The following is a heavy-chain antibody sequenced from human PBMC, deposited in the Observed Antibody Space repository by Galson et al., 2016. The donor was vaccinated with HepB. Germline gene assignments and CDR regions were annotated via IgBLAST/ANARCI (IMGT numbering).Heavy chain of an antibody. CDR1: GFTFSTYA. V-gene: IGHV3-23*01. J-gene: IGHJ4*02. Sequence: SLRLSCAGSGFTFSTYAMSWVRQAPGKGLEWVSGISHDSGSEFYGDSVKGRFTIYRDNSKNTVYLELNSLTAEDTAIYYCVNRADYSGRDNGFQYWGRGTLVTVSS. D-gene: IGHD5-12*01. CDR2: ISHDSGSE. CDR3: VNRADYSGRDNGFQY.